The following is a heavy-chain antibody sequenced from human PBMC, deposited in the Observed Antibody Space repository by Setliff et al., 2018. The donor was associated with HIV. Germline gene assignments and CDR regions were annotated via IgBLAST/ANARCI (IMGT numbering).Heavy chain of an antibody. J-gene: IGHJ6*03. D-gene: IGHD6-13*01. Sequence: GGSLRLSCAASGFTFSTYGLHWVRQAPGKGLDWVASISSDGINDYYADSVKGRVTISRDNSKNVLYLQMSSLRVDDTAVYYCVKEAYSNTWNYYYYYIDVWGKGTTVTVSS. V-gene: IGHV3-30*04. CDR3: VKEAYSNTWNYYYYYIDV. CDR2: ISSDGIND. CDR1: GFTFSTYG.